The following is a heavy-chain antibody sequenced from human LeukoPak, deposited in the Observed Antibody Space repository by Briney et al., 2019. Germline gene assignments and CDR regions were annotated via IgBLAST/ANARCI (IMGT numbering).Heavy chain of an antibody. CDR2: IYYSGST. Sequence: SETLSLTCTVSGGSISSGDYYWSWIRQPPGKGLEWIGYIYYSGSTYYNPSLKSRVTISVDTSKNQFSLKLSSVTAADTAVYYCATGGGSSGSLDIWGQGTMVTVSS. V-gene: IGHV4-30-4*01. CDR1: GGSISSGDYY. J-gene: IGHJ3*02. CDR3: ATGGGSSGSLDI. D-gene: IGHD3-22*01.